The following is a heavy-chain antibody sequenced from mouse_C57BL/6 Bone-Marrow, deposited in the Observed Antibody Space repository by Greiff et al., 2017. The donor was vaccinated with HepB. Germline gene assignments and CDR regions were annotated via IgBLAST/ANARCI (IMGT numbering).Heavy chain of an antibody. J-gene: IGHJ3*01. CDR3: ARLNYSILFAY. D-gene: IGHD2-5*01. V-gene: IGHV1-64*01. CDR1: GYTFTSYW. CDR2: IHPNSGST. Sequence: VQLKQPGAELVKPGASVKLSCKASGYTFTSYWMHWVKQRPGQGLEWIGMIHPNSGSTNYNEKFKSKATLTVDKSSSTAYMQLSSLTSEDSAVYYCARLNYSILFAYWGQGTLVTVSA.